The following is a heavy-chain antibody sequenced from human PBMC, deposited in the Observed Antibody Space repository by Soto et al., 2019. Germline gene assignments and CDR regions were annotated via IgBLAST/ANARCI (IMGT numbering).Heavy chain of an antibody. J-gene: IGHJ4*02. CDR2: ISSISTTI. CDR1: GFTFSSYE. Sequence: VQLVESGGGLVQPGGSLRLSCAASGFTFSSYEMNWVRQAPGKGLEWISYISSISTTIYYADSVKGRFTISRDNAKNSLYLQMNSLRAEDTAVYYCARGYSSGWGDYWGQGTLVTVSS. D-gene: IGHD6-19*01. CDR3: ARGYSSGWGDY. V-gene: IGHV3-48*03.